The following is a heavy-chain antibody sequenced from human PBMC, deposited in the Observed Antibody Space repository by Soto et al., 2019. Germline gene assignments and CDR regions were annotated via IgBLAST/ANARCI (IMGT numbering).Heavy chain of an antibody. D-gene: IGHD3-10*01. J-gene: IGHJ6*02. Sequence: QVQLVQSGAEVKKPGSSVKVSCKASGGTFSSYAISWVRQAPGQGLEWMGGIIPIFGTANYAQKFQGRVTITADESTSKAYMELSSLRSEDTAVYYFAREGGSGNYRYYAMDVWGQGTTVTVSS. CDR3: AREGGSGNYRYYAMDV. V-gene: IGHV1-69*12. CDR2: IIPIFGTA. CDR1: GGTFSSYA.